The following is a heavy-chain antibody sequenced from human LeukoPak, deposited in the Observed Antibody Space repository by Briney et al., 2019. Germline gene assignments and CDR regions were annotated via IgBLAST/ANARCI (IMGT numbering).Heavy chain of an antibody. V-gene: IGHV3-21*01. CDR1: GFTFSNYN. D-gene: IGHD4-17*01. Sequence: PGGSLRLSCAASGFTFSNYNMNWVRQAPGKGLEWVSSIGTSGSDMYYVDSVKGRFAISRDNAKNSLYLQMNSLRDEDTAVYYCARRSLGDYPSFDYWGQGTLVTVSS. CDR3: ARRSLGDYPSFDY. CDR2: IGTSGSDM. J-gene: IGHJ4*02.